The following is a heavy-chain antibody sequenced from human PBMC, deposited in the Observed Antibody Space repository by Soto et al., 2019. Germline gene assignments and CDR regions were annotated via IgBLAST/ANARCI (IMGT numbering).Heavy chain of an antibody. J-gene: IGHJ4*02. CDR3: ARGDLGSSGYIGY. CDR2: IYHSGST. V-gene: IGHV4-31*03. Sequence: QVQLQESGPGLVKPSQTLSLTCTVSGGSISSGGHYWTWIRQHPGKGLEWTGYIYHSGSTYYNPSLKSRLTISLDTSKNQFSLKLSSVTAADTAVYYCARGDLGSSGYIGYWGQGTLVTVSS. CDR1: GGSISSGGHY. D-gene: IGHD3-22*01.